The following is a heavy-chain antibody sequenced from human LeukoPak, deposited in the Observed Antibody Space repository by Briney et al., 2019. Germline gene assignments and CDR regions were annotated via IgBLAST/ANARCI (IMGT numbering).Heavy chain of an antibody. J-gene: IGHJ4*02. V-gene: IGHV1-18*01. CDR3: ARGLGGSGSYFLTFDY. D-gene: IGHD1-26*01. CDR2: ISAYNGNT. CDR1: GYTFTSYT. Sequence: GASVKVSCKASGYTFTSYTINWVRQAPGQGLDWMGWISAYNGNTKYAQKLQGRVTSTTDTSTSTAYMELRSLRSDDTAVYYCARGLGGSGSYFLTFDYWGQGTLVTVSS.